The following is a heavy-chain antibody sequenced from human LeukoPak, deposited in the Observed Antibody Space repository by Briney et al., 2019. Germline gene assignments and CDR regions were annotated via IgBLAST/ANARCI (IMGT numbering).Heavy chain of an antibody. D-gene: IGHD6-13*01. CDR3: AKDFSSSSLGSWYFDL. CDR1: GFTFSDYG. Sequence: GGSLRLSCAASGFTFSDYGMHWVRQAPGRGLEWVAFIRYDASNKYYGDSVKGRFTVSRDNVKNTLYLQMNSLRTEDTAVYYCAKDFSSSSLGSWYFDLWGRGALVTVYS. J-gene: IGHJ2*01. CDR2: IRYDASNK. V-gene: IGHV3-30*02.